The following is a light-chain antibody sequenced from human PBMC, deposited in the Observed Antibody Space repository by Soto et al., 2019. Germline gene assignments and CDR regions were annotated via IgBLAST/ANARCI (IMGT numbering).Light chain of an antibody. CDR2: EAL. Sequence: EIVLTQSPGPLSLSPGERATLSCRASQIITRNFLAWYQQKPGQATRLLIYEALSRATGIPDRISGSVSGTVFTLTISRLAPEDFVVYYCQQYGDSPWTFGQGTKVDIK. J-gene: IGKJ1*01. V-gene: IGKV3-20*01. CDR3: QQYGDSPWT. CDR1: QIITRNF.